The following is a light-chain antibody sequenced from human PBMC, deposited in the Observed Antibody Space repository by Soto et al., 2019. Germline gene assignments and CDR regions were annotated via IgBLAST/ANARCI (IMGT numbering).Light chain of an antibody. CDR1: QSISTNS. Sequence: EIVLTQSPGTLSLSPGERATLSCRASQSISTNSLGWYQQKPGQAPRLLIYGTSTRATGIPDRFSGSGSGTDFTLAISRLEPEDFAVYYCQEYSNSHRFGGGTKVEI. V-gene: IGKV3-20*01. CDR3: QEYSNSHR. J-gene: IGKJ4*02. CDR2: GTS.